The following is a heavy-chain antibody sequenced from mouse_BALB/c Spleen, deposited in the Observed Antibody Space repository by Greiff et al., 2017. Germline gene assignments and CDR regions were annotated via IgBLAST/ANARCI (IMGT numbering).Heavy chain of an antibody. J-gene: IGHJ3*01. CDR2: IWAGGST. Sequence: VKVEESGPGLVAPSQSLSITCTVSGFSLTSYGVHWVRQPPGKGLEWLGVIWAGGSTNYNSALMSRLSISKDNSKSQVFLKMNSLQTDDTAMYYCARSPPMITTAWFAYWGQGTLVTVSA. CDR1: GFSLTSYG. D-gene: IGHD2-4*01. CDR3: ARSPPMITTAWFAY. V-gene: IGHV2-9*02.